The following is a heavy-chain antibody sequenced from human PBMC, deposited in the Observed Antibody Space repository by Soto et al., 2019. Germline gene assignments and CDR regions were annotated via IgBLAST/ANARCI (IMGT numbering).Heavy chain of an antibody. CDR3: ARGSSSSLYFDY. V-gene: IGHV4-30-4*01. CDR1: GGSISSGDYY. J-gene: IGHJ4*02. D-gene: IGHD6-6*01. CDR2: IYYSGST. Sequence: SETLSLTCTVSGGSISSGDYYWSWIRQPPGKGLEWIGYIYYSGSTYYNPSLKSRVTISVDTSKNQFSLKLSSVTAADTAVYYCARGSSSSLYFDYWGQGTLVTVSS.